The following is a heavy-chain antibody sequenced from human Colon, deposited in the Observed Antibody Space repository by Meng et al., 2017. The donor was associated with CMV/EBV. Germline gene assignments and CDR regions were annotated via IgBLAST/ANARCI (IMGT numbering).Heavy chain of an antibody. J-gene: IGHJ4*02. D-gene: IGHD2-2*01. CDR2: IYSGGSST. Sequence: GGSLRLSCAASGFTFSSYAMSWVRQAPGKGLEWVSVIYSGGSSTYYADSVKGRFTISRDNSKNTLYLQMNSLRAEDTAVYYCVKIRDGRYCSSTSCYSLYYFDYWGQGTLVTVSS. CDR3: VKIRDGRYCSSTSCYSLYYFDY. CDR1: GFTFSSYA. V-gene: IGHV3-23*03.